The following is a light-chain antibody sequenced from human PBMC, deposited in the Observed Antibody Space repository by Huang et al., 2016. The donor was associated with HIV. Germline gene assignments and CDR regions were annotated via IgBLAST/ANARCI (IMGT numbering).Light chain of an antibody. CDR3: QQSHSLPIT. CDR2: AAS. CDR1: QTISSY. J-gene: IGKJ4*01. V-gene: IGKV1-39*01. Sequence: DIQMTQSPSSLSASVGDRVTINCRTSQTISSYLNWYQQKPGEAPKLLIYAASTLQSGVPSRFTGSGSGTHLTLTISSLQPEDFATYYCQQSHSLPITFGGGTKVEIK.